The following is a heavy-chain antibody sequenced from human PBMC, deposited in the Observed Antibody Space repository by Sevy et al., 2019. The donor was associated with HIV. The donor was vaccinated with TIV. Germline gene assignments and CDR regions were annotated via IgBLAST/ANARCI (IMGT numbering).Heavy chain of an antibody. D-gene: IGHD3-10*01. CDR1: GFAFSTYG. CDR2: IWYEGINK. Sequence: GGSLRLSCTASGFAFSTYGMHWVRQAPGKGLEWVAIIWYEGINKDYAEPVKGRFTISRDNAKNSLYLQMNSLRAEDTAVYYCANKGGSRPNDAFDTWGQGTMVTVSS. J-gene: IGHJ3*02. V-gene: IGHV3-33*03. CDR3: ANKGGSRPNDAFDT.